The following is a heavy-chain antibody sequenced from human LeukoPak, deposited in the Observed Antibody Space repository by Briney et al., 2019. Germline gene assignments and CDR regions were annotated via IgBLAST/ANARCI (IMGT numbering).Heavy chain of an antibody. Sequence: ASVKVSCKASGYTFTSYDINWVRQATGQGLEWMGWMNPNSGNTGYAQKFQGRVSMTKNTPISTAYMELSSLRFEDTAVYYCARAIRRGIVGATTGKYYFDYWGQGTLVTVSS. CDR1: GYTFTSYD. CDR2: MNPNSGNT. J-gene: IGHJ4*02. V-gene: IGHV1-8*01. D-gene: IGHD1-26*01. CDR3: ARAIRRGIVGATTGKYYFDY.